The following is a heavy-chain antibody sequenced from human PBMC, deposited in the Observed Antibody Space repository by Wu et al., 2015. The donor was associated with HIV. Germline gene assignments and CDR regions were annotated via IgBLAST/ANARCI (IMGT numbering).Heavy chain of an antibody. V-gene: IGHV1-2*02. D-gene: IGHD3-10*01. CDR3: ARSREIWFANGMAV. CDR1: GYSFTAHY. CDR2: IRPDSGAT. Sequence: QVQLVQSGAEVTKPGASVRVSCQTSGYSFTAHYIHWVRQAPGQGLEWMGWIRPDSGATNYAQRFQGRVIMTTETSSSTVYMEMRSLRSDDTGVYYCARSREIWFANGMAVWGQGTTVTVSS. J-gene: IGHJ6*02.